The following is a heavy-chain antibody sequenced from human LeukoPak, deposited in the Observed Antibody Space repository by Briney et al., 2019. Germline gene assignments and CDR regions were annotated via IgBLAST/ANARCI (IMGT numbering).Heavy chain of an antibody. CDR2: IYYSGST. J-gene: IGHJ4*02. Sequence: PSETLSLTCTVAGGSFSSYYCSWIRQPPGKGLEWIAYIYYSGSTNYNPSLKSRVTISVDTSKNQLSLKPSSVTAADTAVYYCARLTMIPIIDYWGQGTLVTVSS. CDR3: ARLTMIPIIDY. V-gene: IGHV4-59*01. CDR1: GGSFSSYY. D-gene: IGHD3-22*01.